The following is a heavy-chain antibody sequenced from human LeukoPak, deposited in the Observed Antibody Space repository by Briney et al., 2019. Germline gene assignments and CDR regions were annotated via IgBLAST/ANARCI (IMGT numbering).Heavy chain of an antibody. CDR3: ATADQRLVGATKAYYYYYMDV. CDR2: IVVGSGNT. J-gene: IGHJ6*03. Sequence: ASVKVSCKASGFTFTSSAMQWVRQARGQRLEWIGWIVVGSGNTNYAQKFQERVTITRDMSTSTAYMKLSSLRSEDTAVYYCATADQRLVGATKAYYYYYMDVWGKGTTVTVSS. D-gene: IGHD1-26*01. V-gene: IGHV1-58*02. CDR1: GFTFTSSA.